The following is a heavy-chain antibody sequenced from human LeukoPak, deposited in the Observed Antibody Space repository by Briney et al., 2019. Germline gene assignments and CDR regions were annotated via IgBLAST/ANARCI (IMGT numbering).Heavy chain of an antibody. J-gene: IGHJ3*02. V-gene: IGHV4-59*01. D-gene: IGHD5-24*01. CDR2: IYYTGST. CDR3: ARREAFDI. CDR1: GGSMSSYY. Sequence: PLETLSLTCTVSGGSMSSYYWNWIRQPPGKGLEWIGYIYYTGSTNYNPSLKSRVTISVDTSKNQFSLKLSSVTAADTAVYYCARREAFDIWGQGTMVTVSS.